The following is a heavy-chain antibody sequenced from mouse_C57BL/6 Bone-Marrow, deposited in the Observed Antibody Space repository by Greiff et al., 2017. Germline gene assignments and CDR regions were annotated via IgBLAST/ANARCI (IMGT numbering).Heavy chain of an antibody. V-gene: IGHV1-82*01. CDR2: IYPGDGDT. CDR3: ASGGHYYGNAMAY. D-gene: IGHD1-1*01. Sequence: VQRVESGPELVKPGASVKISCKASGYAFSSSWMNWVKQRPGKGLEWIGRIYPGDGDTNYNGKFKGKATLTADKSSSTAYMQLISLTSEDSAVYFCASGGHYYGNAMAYWGQGTSVTVSS. J-gene: IGHJ4*01. CDR1: GYAFSSSW.